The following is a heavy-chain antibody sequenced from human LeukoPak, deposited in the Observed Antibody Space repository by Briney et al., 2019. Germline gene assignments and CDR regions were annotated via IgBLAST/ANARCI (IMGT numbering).Heavy chain of an antibody. D-gene: IGHD3-9*01. V-gene: IGHV4-34*01. Sequence: SETLSLTCAVYGGSFSGYYWSWIRQPPGKGLEWIGEINHSGSTNYNPSLKSRVTISVDTSKNQFSLKLSSVTAADTAVYYCARTNRSDDILIGYSLDSFDYWGQGTLVTVSS. CDR1: GGSFSGYY. J-gene: IGHJ4*02. CDR2: INHSGST. CDR3: ARTNRSDDILIGYSLDSFDY.